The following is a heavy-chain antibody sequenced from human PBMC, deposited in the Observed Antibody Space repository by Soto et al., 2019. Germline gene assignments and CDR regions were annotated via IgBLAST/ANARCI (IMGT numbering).Heavy chain of an antibody. J-gene: IGHJ5*02. D-gene: IGHD6-13*01. V-gene: IGHV6-1*01. CDR2: TYYRSKWYN. CDR1: GDSVSSNSAA. Sequence: PSQTLSLTCALSGDSVSSNSAAWNWIRQSPSRGLEWLGRTYYRSKWYNDYAVSVKSRITINPDTSKNQFSLQLDSVTPEDTAVYYCTRAEAAAGSNWFDPWGQGTLVTVSS. CDR3: TRAEAAAGSNWFDP.